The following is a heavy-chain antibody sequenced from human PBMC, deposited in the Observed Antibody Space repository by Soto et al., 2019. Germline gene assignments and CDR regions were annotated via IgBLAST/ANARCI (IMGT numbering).Heavy chain of an antibody. Sequence: QVLLVESGGGVVQPGTSLTLSCAASGFPFTSYAMHWVRQTPEKGLQWLTIISSDGSTIHYVDSVKGRFNISRDNSKNTVYLQMNSLRADDTAVYYCARGTGSGSFLIDYWGQGTLVTVSS. CDR3: ARGTGSGSFLIDY. V-gene: IGHV3-30-3*01. D-gene: IGHD3-10*01. J-gene: IGHJ4*02. CDR1: GFPFTSYA. CDR2: ISSDGSTI.